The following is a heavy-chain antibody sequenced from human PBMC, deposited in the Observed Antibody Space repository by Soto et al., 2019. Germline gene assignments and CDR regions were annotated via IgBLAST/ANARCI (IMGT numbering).Heavy chain of an antibody. V-gene: IGHV3-30-3*01. J-gene: IGHJ5*02. CDR3: ARDNALATLSLCFWFDP. CDR2: ISYDGSNK. CDR1: GFTFSSYA. D-gene: IGHD2-8*01. Sequence: PVGSLRLSCAASGFTFSSYAIHWVRQAPCKGLEWVEVISYDGSNKYYADSVKGRFTISRDNSKNTLYLQMNSLRAEDTAVYYCARDNALATLSLCFWFDPWGQRTLVAVSS.